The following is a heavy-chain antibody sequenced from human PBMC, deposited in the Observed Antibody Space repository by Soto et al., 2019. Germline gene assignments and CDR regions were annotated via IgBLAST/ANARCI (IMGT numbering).Heavy chain of an antibody. CDR2: IIPILGIA. V-gene: IGHV1-69*02. D-gene: IGHD3-22*01. J-gene: IGHJ4*02. CDR3: ARGTYYYDSSGYYGLDY. Sequence: QVQLVQSGAEVKKPGSSVKVSCKASGGTFSSYTISWVRQAPGQGLEWMGRIIPILGIANYAQKFQGRVTITADKSTSTAYMELRSLRSEDTAVYYCARGTYYYDSSGYYGLDYWGQGTLVTVSS. CDR1: GGTFSSYT.